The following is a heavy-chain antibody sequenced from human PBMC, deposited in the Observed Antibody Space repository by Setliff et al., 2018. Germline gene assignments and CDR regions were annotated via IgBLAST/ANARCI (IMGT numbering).Heavy chain of an antibody. CDR1: GFTFSTYS. CDR2: ISPSSSHI. CDR3: ARGYCSSPSCFFAGWFDP. Sequence: PGGSLRLSCAASGFTFSTYSLIWVRQAPGTGLEWVSSISPSSSHIYYADSAEGRFTISRDNAKNSLYLQLNSLRAEDTAVYYCARGYCSSPSCFFAGWFDPWGQGTLVTVS. V-gene: IGHV3-21*01. D-gene: IGHD2-2*01. J-gene: IGHJ5*02.